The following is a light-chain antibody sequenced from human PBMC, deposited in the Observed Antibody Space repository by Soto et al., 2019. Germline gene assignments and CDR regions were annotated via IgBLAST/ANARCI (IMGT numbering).Light chain of an antibody. CDR2: DAS. CDR1: QSINTW. CDR3: QQYDSYSRT. Sequence: DIQMTQSPSTLSASVGDRVTVTCRASQSINTWLAWYQQKPGKAPKLLIYDASSLQSGVPSRFTGRGSGTEFTLTISSLQTDDFAHYYCQQYDSYSRTFGQGTKVDIK. V-gene: IGKV1-5*01. J-gene: IGKJ1*01.